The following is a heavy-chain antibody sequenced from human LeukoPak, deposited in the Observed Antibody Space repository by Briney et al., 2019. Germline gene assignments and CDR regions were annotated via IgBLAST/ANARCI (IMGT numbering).Heavy chain of an antibody. CDR2: FYIDGST. V-gene: IGHV3-53*01. D-gene: IGHD3-10*01. CDR3: AKDPDDGSGSYSDY. Sequence: GGSLRLSCAASGFPVSSNYMSWVRQAPGKGLEWVSVFYIDGSTYYADSVKGRFTISRDNSKNTLYLQMNSLRAGDTAVYYCAKDPDDGSGSYSDYWGQGTLVTVSS. CDR1: GFPVSSNY. J-gene: IGHJ4*02.